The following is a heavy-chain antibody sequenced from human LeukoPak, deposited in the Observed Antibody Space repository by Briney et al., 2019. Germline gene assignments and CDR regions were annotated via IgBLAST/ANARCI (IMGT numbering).Heavy chain of an antibody. D-gene: IGHD1-14*01. CDR2: IKEDGSEK. CDR3: ARDSFETDIDY. Sequence: GGSLRLSCVASGYSFSRYWMSWVRQAPGKGLEGVGDIKEDGSEKYYADSLKARFTISRDNVKNSLYLHINSLRAEDTAVYYCARDSFETDIDYWGQGTLVTVSS. CDR1: GYSFSRYW. V-gene: IGHV3-7*01. J-gene: IGHJ4*02.